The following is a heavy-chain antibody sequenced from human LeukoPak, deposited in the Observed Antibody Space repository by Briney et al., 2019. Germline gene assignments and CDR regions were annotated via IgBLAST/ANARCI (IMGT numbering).Heavy chain of an antibody. CDR2: IYHSGST. Sequence: PSGTLSLTCAVSGGSISSSNWWSWVRRPPGKGLEWIGEIYHSGSTNYNPSLKSRVTISVDKSKNHFSLKLSSVTAADTAVYYCASLGPYYDYVWGSYRNYFDYWGQGTLVTVSS. D-gene: IGHD3-16*02. CDR1: GGSISSSNW. J-gene: IGHJ4*02. V-gene: IGHV4-4*02. CDR3: ASLGPYYDYVWGSYRNYFDY.